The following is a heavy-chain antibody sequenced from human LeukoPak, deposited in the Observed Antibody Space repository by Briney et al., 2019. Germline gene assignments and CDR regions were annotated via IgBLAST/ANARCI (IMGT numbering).Heavy chain of an antibody. J-gene: IGHJ4*02. V-gene: IGHV3-69-1*01. Sequence: PGGSLRLSCEASGFTFSAYAMTWVRQAPGKGLEWVSSIGSDNKPHYSESVKGRFAISRDNAKNSLYLEMNSLRTEDTAVYYCARSVDFWGQGTLVTVSS. CDR3: ARSVDF. CDR1: GFTFSAYA. CDR2: IGSDNKP.